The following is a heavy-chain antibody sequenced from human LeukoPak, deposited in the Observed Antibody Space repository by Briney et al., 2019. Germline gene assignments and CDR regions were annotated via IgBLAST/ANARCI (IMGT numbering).Heavy chain of an antibody. J-gene: IGHJ4*02. D-gene: IGHD5-12*01. CDR1: GGSISSDY. Sequence: SETLSLTCTVSGGSISSDYWSWIRQPPVKGLEWIGYIYYSGSTNYNPSLKSRVTISVDTSKNQFSLKLSSVTAADTAVYYCARGYAYNFDYWGQGTLVTVSS. CDR2: IYYSGST. V-gene: IGHV4-59*01. CDR3: ARGYAYNFDY.